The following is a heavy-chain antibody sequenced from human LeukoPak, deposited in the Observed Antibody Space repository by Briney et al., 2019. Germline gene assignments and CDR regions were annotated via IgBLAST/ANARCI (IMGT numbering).Heavy chain of an antibody. J-gene: IGHJ4*02. CDR1: GGSISSSHW. CDR2: IFHGGST. D-gene: IGHD3-3*01. Sequence: SGTLSLTCGVSGGSISSSHWWSWVRQSPGQGLKWIGEIFHGGSTNYNPSLKNRVTISIDKSKNQFSLKLTSVTAADTAVYYCASSIFLEWLSFTFDYWGQGTLVTVSS. V-gene: IGHV4-4*02. CDR3: ASSIFLEWLSFTFDY.